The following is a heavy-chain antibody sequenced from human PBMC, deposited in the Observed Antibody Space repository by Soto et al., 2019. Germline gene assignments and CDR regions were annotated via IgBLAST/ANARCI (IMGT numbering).Heavy chain of an antibody. Sequence: SVKVSCKASGGTFSSYAISWVRQAPGQGLEWMGGIIPIFGTANYAQKFQGRDTITADESTSTAYMELSSLRSEDTAVYYCARGGEMATSYYYGMDVWGQGTRVTVSS. J-gene: IGHJ6*02. V-gene: IGHV1-69*13. D-gene: IGHD2-21*01. CDR3: ARGGEMATSYYYGMDV. CDR2: IIPIFGTA. CDR1: GGTFSSYA.